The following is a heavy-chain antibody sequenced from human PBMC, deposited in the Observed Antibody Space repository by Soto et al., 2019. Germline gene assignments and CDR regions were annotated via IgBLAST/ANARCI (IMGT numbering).Heavy chain of an antibody. D-gene: IGHD6-13*01. J-gene: IGHJ4*02. V-gene: IGHV6-1*01. CDR2: TYYRSQWFN. Sequence: SQTLSLTCYISGESVSTHTATWDWSRQSPSRGLEWLGRTYYRSQWFNDYAVSVKSRMTINADTSKNQFSLQLNYVTPEDTAVYYCARLIGTSWFVGWGQGTPVTVSP. CDR1: GESVSTHTAT. CDR3: ARLIGTSWFVG.